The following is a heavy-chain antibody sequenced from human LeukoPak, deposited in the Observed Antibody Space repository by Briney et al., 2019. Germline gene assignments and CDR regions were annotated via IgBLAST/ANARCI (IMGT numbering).Heavy chain of an antibody. CDR2: IYHSGST. CDR3: ARGPRRAYYYDSSGYNNWFDP. V-gene: IGHV4-4*02. CDR1: GGSISSSNW. Sequence: PSETLSLTCAVSGGSISSSNWWSWVRQPPGKGLEWIGEIYHSGSTNYNPSLKSRVTISVDTSKNQFSLKLSSVTAADTAVYYCARGPRRAYYYDSSGYNNWFDPWGQGTLVTVSS. D-gene: IGHD3-22*01. J-gene: IGHJ5*02.